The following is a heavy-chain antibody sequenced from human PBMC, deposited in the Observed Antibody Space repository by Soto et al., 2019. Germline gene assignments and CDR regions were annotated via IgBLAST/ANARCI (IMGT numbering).Heavy chain of an antibody. V-gene: IGHV1-3*01. CDR2: IIAIYGNT. Sequence: GASVKVSCKAPGGTFSSYAISWVRQAPGQGLEWMGWIIAIYGNTKYSQKFQGRVTITRDTSASTAYMELSSLRSEDTAVYYCARDRSYSGYASPPYYYYMDVWGKGTTVTVSS. CDR3: ARDRSYSGYASPPYYYYMDV. CDR1: GGTFSSYA. D-gene: IGHD5-12*01. J-gene: IGHJ6*03.